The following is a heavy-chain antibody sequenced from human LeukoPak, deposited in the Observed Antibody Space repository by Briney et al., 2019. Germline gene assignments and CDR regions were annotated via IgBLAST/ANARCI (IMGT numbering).Heavy chain of an antibody. Sequence: PGGSLRLSCAASGFTFNDYAMHWVRQAPGKGLEWVALISHGGTNKYYAESVRGRFTISRDNSRNTLYLYMNSLRDADTAVYYCALTVIGVVYYFGNWGQGTLVTVSS. D-gene: IGHD2-21*01. CDR3: ALTVIGVVYYFGN. CDR2: ISHGGTNK. J-gene: IGHJ4*02. V-gene: IGHV3-30*04. CDR1: GFTFNDYA.